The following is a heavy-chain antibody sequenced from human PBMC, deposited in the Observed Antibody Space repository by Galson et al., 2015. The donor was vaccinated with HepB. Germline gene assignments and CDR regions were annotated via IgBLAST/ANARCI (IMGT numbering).Heavy chain of an antibody. CDR1: GGTFSTHA. Sequence: SVKVSCKASGGTFSTHAMSWVRKAPGQGLEWMGGITPMFGAAKYAQKFQGRATITADESTSTVYMELSSLRFEDTAVYYCATVPYDSSGYQQYYFDYWGQGTLVTVSS. J-gene: IGHJ4*02. CDR3: ATVPYDSSGYQQYYFDY. CDR2: ITPMFGAA. D-gene: IGHD3-22*01. V-gene: IGHV1-69*13.